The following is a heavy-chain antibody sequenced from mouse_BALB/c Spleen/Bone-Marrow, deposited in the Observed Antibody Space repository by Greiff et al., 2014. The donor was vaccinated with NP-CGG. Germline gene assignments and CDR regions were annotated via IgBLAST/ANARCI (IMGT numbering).Heavy chain of an antibody. V-gene: IGHV1-69*02. CDR3: TADTRFAC. Sequence: QVQLQQSGAELVRPGASVKLSCKASGYTFTSYWINWVKQRPGQGLEWIGNIYPSDSYTNYNQKFKDKATLTVDKSSSTAYMQRMSSEADDSEFYYSTADTRFACWGQGTLLSVSA. CDR1: GYTFTSYW. D-gene: IGHD2-12*01. J-gene: IGHJ3*01. CDR2: IYPSDSYT.